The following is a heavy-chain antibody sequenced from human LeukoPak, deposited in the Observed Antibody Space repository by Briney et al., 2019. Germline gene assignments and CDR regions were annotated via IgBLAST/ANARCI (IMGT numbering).Heavy chain of an antibody. CDR3: ARAPGYCSGGSCFPAGNFDY. D-gene: IGHD2-15*01. J-gene: IGHJ4*02. CDR2: ISSSGSTI. V-gene: IGHV3-48*03. CDR1: GFTFSSYE. Sequence: GGSLRLSCAASGFTFSSYEMNWVRQAPGKGLEWVSYISSSGSTIYYADSVKGRFTISRDNAKNSLYLQMSSLRAEDTAVYYCARAPGYCSGGSCFPAGNFDYWGQGTLVTVSS.